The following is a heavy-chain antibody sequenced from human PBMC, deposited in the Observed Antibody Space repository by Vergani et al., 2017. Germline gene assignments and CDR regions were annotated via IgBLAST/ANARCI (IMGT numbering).Heavy chain of an antibody. CDR1: GGTFSSEA. D-gene: IGHD6-13*01. CDR2: IIPICGKA. CDR3: ARGIAADVLFWPFDY. V-gene: IGHV1-69*01. Sequence: QVQLVQSGAEVKKPGSSVKVSCKAAGGTFSSEASSWVRQATGQGLEWMGGIIPICGKANKEKKVQGRVKITADECTGKAYMELSSLRAEDTAVYYCARGIAADVLFWPFDYWGQGTLVTVSS. J-gene: IGHJ4*02.